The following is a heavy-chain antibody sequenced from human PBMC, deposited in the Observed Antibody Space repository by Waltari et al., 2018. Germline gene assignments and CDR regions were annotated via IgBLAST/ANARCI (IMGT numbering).Heavy chain of an antibody. CDR1: GYSISSGYY. V-gene: IGHV4-38-2*02. Sequence: QVQLQESGPGLVKPSEPLSLTCTVSGYSISSGYYWGRIRQPPGKGLEWLGSIYHSGSTYYNPSLKSRVTISVDTSKNQFSLKLSSVTAADTAVYYCARDHRLTGVWFDPWGQGTLVTVSS. J-gene: IGHJ5*02. CDR3: ARDHRLTGVWFDP. CDR2: IYHSGST. D-gene: IGHD3-9*01.